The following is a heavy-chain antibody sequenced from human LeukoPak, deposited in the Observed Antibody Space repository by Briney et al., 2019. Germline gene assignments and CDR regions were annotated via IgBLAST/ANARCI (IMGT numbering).Heavy chain of an antibody. V-gene: IGHV5-51*01. Sequence: GESLKISCKGSGYSFTTYWIGWVRQMPGKGLEWMGIIYPGDSDTRYSPPFQGQVTISVDKSVSTAYLQWSSLKASDTAMYYCTRPRDRTPRGPFEYWGQGTKVTVSA. J-gene: IGHJ4*02. CDR3: TRPRDRTPRGPFEY. D-gene: IGHD3-10*01. CDR2: IYPGDSDT. CDR1: GYSFTTYW.